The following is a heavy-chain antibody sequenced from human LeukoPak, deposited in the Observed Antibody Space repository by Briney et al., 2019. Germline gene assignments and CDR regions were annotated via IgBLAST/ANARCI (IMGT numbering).Heavy chain of an antibody. J-gene: IGHJ4*02. V-gene: IGHV4-31*03. D-gene: IGHD3-10*01. CDR3: ARTSHGSGSYYNR. CDR1: GDSISSGVYY. CDR2: IYYSGNT. Sequence: PSETLSLTCTVSGDSISSGVYYWSWIRQHPGKGLEWIGYIYYSGNTYYNSSLKSRVTISVDTSKNQFSLKLSSVTAADTAVYYCARTSHGSGSYYNRWGQGTLVTVSS.